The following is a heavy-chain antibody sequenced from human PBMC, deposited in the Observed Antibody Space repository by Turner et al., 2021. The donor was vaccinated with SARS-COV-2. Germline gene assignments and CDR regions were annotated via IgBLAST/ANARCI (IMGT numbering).Heavy chain of an antibody. Sequence: EVQLVESGGGLVKRGRSLRLSCTASGFTFGDYVMSWFRQGPGKGLVGVGFIKSKGYGGTTKYARSVEGKFTISRGDSKSIGYQQMNRLKTEDTGVYYCTRDLDYYDRGGYCPTRIDVWGQGTTVTVSS. CDR3: TRDLDYYDRGGYCPTRIDV. D-gene: IGHD3-22*01. V-gene: IGHV3-49*05. CDR2: IKSKGYGGTT. J-gene: IGHJ6*02. CDR1: GFTFGDYV.